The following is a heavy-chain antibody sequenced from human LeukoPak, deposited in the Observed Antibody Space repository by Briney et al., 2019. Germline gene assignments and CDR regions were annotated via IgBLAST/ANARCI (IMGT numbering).Heavy chain of an antibody. Sequence: TGGSLRLSCAASGFTFNNYAMSWVRQAPGKGLEWVSTISGSATGTYYGDSVKGRFTISRDNSKNTLYLQMNSLRAEDTAVYYCAKRIGSCNSISCLYFDHWGQAALVTVSS. CDR3: AKRIGSCNSISCLYFDH. J-gene: IGHJ4*02. V-gene: IGHV3-23*01. CDR1: GFTFNNYA. D-gene: IGHD2-2*01. CDR2: ISGSATGT.